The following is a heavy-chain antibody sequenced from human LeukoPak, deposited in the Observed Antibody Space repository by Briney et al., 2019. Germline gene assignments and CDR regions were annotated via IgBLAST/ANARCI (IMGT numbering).Heavy chain of an antibody. CDR2: ISYDGSNK. Sequence: PGGSLRLSCAASGFTFSSYSMNWVHQAPGKGLEWVAVISYDGSNKYYADSVKGRFTISRDNSKNTLYLQMNSLRAEDTAVYYCAKERIAYYYYYGMDVWGKGTTVTVSS. D-gene: IGHD6-13*01. V-gene: IGHV3-30*18. CDR3: AKERIAYYYYYGMDV. J-gene: IGHJ6*04. CDR1: GFTFSSYS.